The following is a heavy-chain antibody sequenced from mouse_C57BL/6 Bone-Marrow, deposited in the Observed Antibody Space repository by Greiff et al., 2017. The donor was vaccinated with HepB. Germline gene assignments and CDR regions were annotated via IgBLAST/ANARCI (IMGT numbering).Heavy chain of an antibody. V-gene: IGHV1-15*01. CDR1: GYTFTDYE. D-gene: IGHD2-2*01. J-gene: IGHJ3*01. Sequence: VQLQQSGAELVRPGASVTLSCKASGYTFTDYEMHWVKQTPVHGLEWIGAIDPETGGTAYNQKFKGKAILTADKSSSTAYMELRSLTSEDSAVYYCTRGLLWLRRFAYWGQGTLVTVSA. CDR3: TRGLLWLRRFAY. CDR2: IDPETGGT.